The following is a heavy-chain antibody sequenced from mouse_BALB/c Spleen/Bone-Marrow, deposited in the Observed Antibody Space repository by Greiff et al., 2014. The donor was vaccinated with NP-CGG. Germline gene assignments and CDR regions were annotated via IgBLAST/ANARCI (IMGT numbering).Heavy chain of an antibody. CDR1: GFTFTDYY. CDR2: IRNKANGYTT. Sequence: VQLQQSGGGLVQPGGSLRLSRATSGFTFTDYYMSWVRQPPGKALEWLGFIRNKANGYTTEYSASVKGRFTISRDNSQSILYLQMNTLRAEDSATYYCARDVGNYVRFAYWGQGTLVTVSA. V-gene: IGHV7-3*02. D-gene: IGHD2-1*01. CDR3: ARDVGNYVRFAY. J-gene: IGHJ3*01.